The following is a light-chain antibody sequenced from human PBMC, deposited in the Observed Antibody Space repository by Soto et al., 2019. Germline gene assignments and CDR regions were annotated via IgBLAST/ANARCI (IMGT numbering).Light chain of an antibody. V-gene: IGKV1-5*03. CDR2: KAS. J-gene: IGKJ2*01. CDR3: QQYSTSPYN. Sequence: DIQMTQSPSTLSASVGDRLTITCRANQSVSRWLAWYQQKPGRAPNLLIYKASTLESGVPLRFSGSASGTEFTLTINSVQPDDSATYYCQQYSTSPYNFSQGPKLDIK. CDR1: QSVSRW.